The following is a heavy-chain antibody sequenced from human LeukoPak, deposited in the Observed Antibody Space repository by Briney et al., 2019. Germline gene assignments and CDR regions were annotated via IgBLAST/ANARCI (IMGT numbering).Heavy chain of an antibody. J-gene: IGHJ6*03. V-gene: IGHV1-2*02. Sequence: GASVKVSCKASEYTFTGYYMHWVRQAPGQGLEWMGWINPNSGGTNYAQKFQGRVTMTRDTSISTAYMELSRLRSDDTAVYYCARYYYDSSGYYCYYYYMDVWGKGTTVTISS. D-gene: IGHD3-22*01. CDR1: EYTFTGYY. CDR3: ARYYYDSSGYYCYYYYMDV. CDR2: INPNSGGT.